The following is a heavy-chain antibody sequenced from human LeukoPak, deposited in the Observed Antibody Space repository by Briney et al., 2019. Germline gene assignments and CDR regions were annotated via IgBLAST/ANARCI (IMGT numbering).Heavy chain of an antibody. Sequence: PSETLSLTCTVSGGSIRNYYWSWIRQPPGKGPEWIGYVFYSGSTNYNPSLNSRATISVDTSQNRFSLKLSYVTAADTAVYYCVRESIRTVGDFDFWGQGTLVTVSS. J-gene: IGHJ4*02. V-gene: IGHV4-59*01. D-gene: IGHD1-14*01. CDR1: GGSIRNYY. CDR2: VFYSGST. CDR3: VRESIRTVGDFDF.